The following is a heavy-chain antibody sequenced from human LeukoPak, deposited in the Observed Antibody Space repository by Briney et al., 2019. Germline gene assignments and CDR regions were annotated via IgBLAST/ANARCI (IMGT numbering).Heavy chain of an antibody. D-gene: IGHD5-18*01. V-gene: IGHV1-2*04. CDR3: ARGAQLWGGEFDY. CDR2: INPNSGGT. Sequence: EASVKVSCKASGYTFTGYYMHWVRQAPGQGLGLMGWINPNSGGTNYAQKFQGWVTMTRDTSISTAYMELSRLRSDDTAVYYCARGAQLWGGEFDYWGQGTLVTVSS. CDR1: GYTFTGYY. J-gene: IGHJ4*02.